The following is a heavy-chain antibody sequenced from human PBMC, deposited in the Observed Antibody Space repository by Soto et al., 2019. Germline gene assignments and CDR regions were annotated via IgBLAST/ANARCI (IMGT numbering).Heavy chain of an antibody. D-gene: IGHD3-22*01. CDR3: ARDLYYYDSSGYYTTTNWFDP. CDR1: GGSFSGYY. J-gene: IGHJ5*02. CDR2: INHSGST. V-gene: IGHV4-34*01. Sequence: SETLSLTCAVYGGSFSGYYWSWIRQPPGKGLEWIGEINHSGSTNYNPSLKSRVTISVDTSKNQFSLKLSSVTAADTAVYYCARDLYYYDSSGYYTTTNWFDPWGQGTLVT.